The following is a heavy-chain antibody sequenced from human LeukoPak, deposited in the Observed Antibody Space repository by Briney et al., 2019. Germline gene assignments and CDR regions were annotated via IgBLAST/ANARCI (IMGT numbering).Heavy chain of an antibody. J-gene: IGHJ6*03. D-gene: IGHD2-15*01. CDR2: INPNSGGT. V-gene: IGHV1-2*02. Sequence: ASVKVSCKASGYTFTGYHMHWVRQAPGQGLEWMGWINPNSGGTNYAQKFQGRVTMTRDTSISTAYMELSRLRSDDTAVYYCARDRCSGGSCYQNYYYYYMDVWGKGTTVTISS. CDR1: GYTFTGYH. CDR3: ARDRCSGGSCYQNYYYYYMDV.